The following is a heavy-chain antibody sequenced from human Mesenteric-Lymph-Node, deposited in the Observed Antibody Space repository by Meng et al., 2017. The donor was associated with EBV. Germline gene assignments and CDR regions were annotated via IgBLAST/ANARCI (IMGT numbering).Heavy chain of an antibody. CDR3: VLRDGYNFRFDY. CDR2: IYWDDDK. D-gene: IGHD5-24*01. J-gene: IGHJ4*02. Sequence: QITLKESGPPLVKPTQTLPLTCPFSGFSLSTSGVGVGWIRQPPGKALEWLALIYWDDDKRYSPSLKSRLTITKDTSKNQVVLTMTNMDPVDTATYYCVLRDGYNFRFDYWGQGTLVTVSS. V-gene: IGHV2-5*02. CDR1: GFSLSTSGVG.